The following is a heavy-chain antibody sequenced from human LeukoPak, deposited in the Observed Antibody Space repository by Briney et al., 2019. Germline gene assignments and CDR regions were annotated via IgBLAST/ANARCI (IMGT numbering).Heavy chain of an antibody. CDR3: ARANSSSWYEFYYYYYMDV. Sequence: GASVKVSCKASGYTFTRYDVNWVRQATGQGLEWMGWMNPNSGNTGYAQKFQGRVTMTRNTSISTAYMELSSLRSEDTAVYYCARANSSSWYEFYYYYYMDVWGKGTTVTVSS. J-gene: IGHJ6*03. D-gene: IGHD6-13*01. CDR1: GYTFTRYD. CDR2: MNPNSGNT. V-gene: IGHV1-8*01.